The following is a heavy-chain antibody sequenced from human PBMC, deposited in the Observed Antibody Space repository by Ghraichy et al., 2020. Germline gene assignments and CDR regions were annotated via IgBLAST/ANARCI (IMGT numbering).Heavy chain of an antibody. V-gene: IGHV6-1*01. J-gene: IGHJ3*02. Sequence: SETLSLTCAISGDSVSNYNVAWNWIRQSPSRGLEWLGRTYRMASQYAESVKSRMTISPDTSKNQFSLQLNSVTPEDTALYYCARGRDHGFDIWCQGTMVTVSP. CDR3: ARGRDHGFDI. CDR1: GDSVSNYNVA. CDR2: TYRMAS.